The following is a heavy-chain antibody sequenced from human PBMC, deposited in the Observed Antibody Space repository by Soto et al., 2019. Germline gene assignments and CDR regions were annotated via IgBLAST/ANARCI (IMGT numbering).Heavy chain of an antibody. CDR2: IYYSGST. CDR1: GGSISSYY. D-gene: IGHD6-19*01. J-gene: IGHJ5*02. CDR3: ASDLGVGGWYYWFVP. Sequence: PSETLSLTCTVSGGSISSYYWSWIRQPPGKGLEWIGYIYYSGSTNYNPSLKSRVTISVDTSKNQFSLKLSSVTAADTAVYYCASDLGVGGWYYWFVPWGQGTLVTVSS. V-gene: IGHV4-59*01.